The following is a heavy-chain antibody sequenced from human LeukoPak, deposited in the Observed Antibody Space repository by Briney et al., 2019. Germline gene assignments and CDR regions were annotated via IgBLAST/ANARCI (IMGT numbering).Heavy chain of an antibody. J-gene: IGHJ4*02. CDR2: IWYNGRNQ. V-gene: IGHV3-33*01. D-gene: IGHD5-24*01. CDR3: VREGTSGNGDGYNSYDY. Sequence: PGRSLRLSCAATGFTFSHFGMHWVRQAPGKGLEWVAVIWYNGRNQYYRDSVKGRFTISRDNFKNTLHLQMNSLRVEDTAMYYCVREGTSGNGDGYNSYDYWGQGTLATVSS. CDR1: GFTFSHFG.